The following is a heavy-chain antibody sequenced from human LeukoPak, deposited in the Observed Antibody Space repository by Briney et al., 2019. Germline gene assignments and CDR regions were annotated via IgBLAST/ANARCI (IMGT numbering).Heavy chain of an antibody. J-gene: IGHJ3*02. CDR1: GGSISTYY. V-gene: IGHV4-59*01. CDR3: ARDREYSSSSEDAFDI. CDR2: IYYSGST. Sequence: SETLSLTCTVSGGSISTYYWSWIRQPPGKGLEWIGYIYYSGSTNYNPSLKSQVTISVDTSKNQFSLKLSSVTAADTAVYYCARDREYSSSSEDAFDIWGQGTMVTVSS. D-gene: IGHD6-6*01.